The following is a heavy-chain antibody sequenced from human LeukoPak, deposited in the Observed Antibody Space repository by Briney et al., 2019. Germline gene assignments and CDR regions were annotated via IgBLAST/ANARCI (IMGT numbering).Heavy chain of an antibody. D-gene: IGHD5-18*01. J-gene: IGHJ4*02. CDR3: ARSSGHSYGDFDY. Sequence: PSETLSLTCTVSGGSISSYYWSWIRQPPGKGLEWVGYIYYSGSTNYNPSLKSRVTISVDTSKNQFSLKLSSVTAADTAVYYCARSSGHSYGDFDYWGQGNLVTVSS. CDR1: GGSISSYY. CDR2: IYYSGST. V-gene: IGHV4-59*01.